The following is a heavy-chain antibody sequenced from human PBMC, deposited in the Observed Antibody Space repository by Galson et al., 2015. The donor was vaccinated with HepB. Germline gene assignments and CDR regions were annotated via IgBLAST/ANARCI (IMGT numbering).Heavy chain of an antibody. CDR2: ISAYNGNT. V-gene: IGHV1-18*01. CDR1: GYTFTSYG. D-gene: IGHD3-3*01. Sequence: SVKVSCKASGYTFTSYGISWVRQAPGQGLEWMGWISAYNGNTNYAQKLQGRVTMTTDTSTSTAYMELRSLRSDDTAVYYCARDRALIWEYDAFDIWGQGTMVTVSS. J-gene: IGHJ3*02. CDR3: ARDRALIWEYDAFDI.